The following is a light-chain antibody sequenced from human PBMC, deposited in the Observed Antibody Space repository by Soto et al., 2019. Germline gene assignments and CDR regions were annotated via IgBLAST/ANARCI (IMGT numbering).Light chain of an antibody. CDR1: QSVSSY. CDR3: QQRDNWPPIFT. Sequence: EIVLTQSPATLSLSPGERATLSCRASQSVSSYLAWYQQKPGQAPRLLIYDASNRATGISARFSGSGSGTDFTLSISGLEPEDIGVYYCQQRDNWPPIFTFGPGTKVDIK. CDR2: DAS. J-gene: IGKJ3*01. V-gene: IGKV3-11*01.